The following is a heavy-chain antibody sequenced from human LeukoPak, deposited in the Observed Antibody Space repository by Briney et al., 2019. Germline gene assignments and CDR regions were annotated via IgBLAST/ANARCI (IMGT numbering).Heavy chain of an antibody. CDR3: AASLPNIVVVPATRGPFGY. Sequence: GGSLRLSCAASGFTFSSYTMSWVRQAPGKGLEWVSGVSGSGGNIHYADSVKGRFTISRDNSKNTLYLQMNSLRAEDTAVYYCAASLPNIVVVPATRGPFGYWGQGALVTVSS. J-gene: IGHJ4*02. V-gene: IGHV3-23*01. D-gene: IGHD2-2*01. CDR2: VSGSGGNI. CDR1: GFTFSSYT.